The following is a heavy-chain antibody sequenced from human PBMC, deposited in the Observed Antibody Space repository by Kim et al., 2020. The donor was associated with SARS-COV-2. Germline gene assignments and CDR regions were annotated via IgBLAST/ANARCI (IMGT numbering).Heavy chain of an antibody. CDR2: MYSGGYT. CDR1: GFTFSSNY. CDR3: ARGGISGTRGSHN. J-gene: IGHJ4*02. V-gene: IGHV3-53*01. Sequence: GGSLRLSCAASGFTFSSNYMIWVRQAPGKGLEWVSVMYSGGYTNYAEALMGRFTISRNNTKNTMYLQMNSLRGADTAVYYCARGGISGTRGSHNWGQGTLVTVSS. D-gene: IGHD1-20*01.